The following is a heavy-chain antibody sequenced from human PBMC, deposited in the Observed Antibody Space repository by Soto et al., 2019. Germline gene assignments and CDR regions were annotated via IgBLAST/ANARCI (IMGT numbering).Heavy chain of an antibody. V-gene: IGHV4-59*01. CDR1: GGSISSYY. J-gene: IGHJ5*02. CDR3: ARVGGSYKEPWFDP. Sequence: PSETLSLTCTVSGGSISSYYWSWIRQPPGKGLEWIGYIYYSGSTNYNPSLKSRVTMSVDTSKNQFSLKLSSVTAADTAVYYCARVGGSYKEPWFDPWGQRTLVTVSS. CDR2: IYYSGST. D-gene: IGHD1-26*01.